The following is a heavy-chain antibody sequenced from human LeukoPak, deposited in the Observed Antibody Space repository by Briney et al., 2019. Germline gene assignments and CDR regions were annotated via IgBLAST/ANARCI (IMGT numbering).Heavy chain of an antibody. CDR2: INSYGSST. J-gene: IGHJ4*02. CDR1: GFTFSSYW. D-gene: IGHD2-2*01. V-gene: IGHV3-74*01. CDR3: ASFSASPPYCSSTSCYAIDY. Sequence: GGSLRLSCAASGFTFSSYWMHWVRQAPGKGLVWVSRINSYGSSTSYADSVKGRFTISRDNAKNTLYLQMNSLRAEDTAVYYCASFSASPPYCSSTSCYAIDYWGQGTLVTVSS.